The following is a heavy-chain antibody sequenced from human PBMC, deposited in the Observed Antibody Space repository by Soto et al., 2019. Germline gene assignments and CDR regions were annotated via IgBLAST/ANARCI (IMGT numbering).Heavy chain of an antibody. CDR2: ISYDGSNK. CDR3: ARDWLTRSFDY. Sequence: QVQLVESGGGVVQPGRSLRLSCAASGFSFSTFGMHWIRQAPGKGLEWVAVISYDGSNKYYADSAKGRFTISRDTSKKTVFLQINGVSAEDTAVYYCARDWLTRSFDYWGQGTLVTVSS. J-gene: IGHJ4*02. D-gene: IGHD6-19*01. CDR1: GFSFSTFG. V-gene: IGHV3-33*01.